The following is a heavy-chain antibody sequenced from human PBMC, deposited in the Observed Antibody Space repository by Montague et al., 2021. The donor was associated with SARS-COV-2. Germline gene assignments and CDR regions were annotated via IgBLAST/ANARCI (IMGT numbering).Heavy chain of an antibody. J-gene: IGHJ6*02. CDR3: ARDDIVLQGVTKGMDV. CDR2: MYYSGST. V-gene: IGHV4-39*07. Sequence: SETLSLTCTVSGGSISSSNYYWGWIRQPPGKGLEWIGNMYYSGSTYYNPSLKIRVTISIDTSKNQFSLKLSSVTAADTSVYYCARDDIVLQGVTKGMDVWGQGTPITVSS. D-gene: IGHD3-10*01. CDR1: GGSISSSNYY.